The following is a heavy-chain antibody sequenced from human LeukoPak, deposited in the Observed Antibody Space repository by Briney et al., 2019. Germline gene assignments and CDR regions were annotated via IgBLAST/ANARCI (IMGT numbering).Heavy chain of an antibody. V-gene: IGHV3-23*01. D-gene: IGHD6-19*01. CDR1: GFSFSSYA. J-gene: IGHJ6*02. CDR2: IDAGGGDT. CDR3: GRPTKYWLVRGNGVDV. Sequence: GGSLRLSCPASGFSFSSYAMPWVRQAPGQGLEWVSSIDAGGGDTYHSDSVKGRFTISRDNSMNTLYLQMNSLRADDTAVYYCGRPTKYWLVRGNGVDVWGQGTTVTVCS.